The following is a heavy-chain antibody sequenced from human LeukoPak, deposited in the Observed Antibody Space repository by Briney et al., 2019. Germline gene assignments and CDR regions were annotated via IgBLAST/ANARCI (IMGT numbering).Heavy chain of an antibody. CDR1: GGTFSSYA. CDR3: ARVDYYDSSGPNFDY. D-gene: IGHD3-22*01. J-gene: IGHJ4*02. Sequence: GASVKVSCKASGGTFSSYAISWVRQAPGQGLECMGGIIPIFGTANYAQKFQGIVTITADESTSTAYMELSSLRSEETAVYYCARVDYYDSSGPNFDYWGQGTLVTVSS. CDR2: IIPIFGTA. V-gene: IGHV1-69*13.